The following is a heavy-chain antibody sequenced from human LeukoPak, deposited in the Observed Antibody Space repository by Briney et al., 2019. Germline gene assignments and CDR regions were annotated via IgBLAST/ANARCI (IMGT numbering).Heavy chain of an antibody. CDR2: INSDGSST. J-gene: IGHJ6*02. Sequence: PGGSLRLSCAASGFTFSSYWMHWVRQAPGKGLVWVSRINSDGSSTSYADSVKGRFTISSDNSKNTLYLQMNSLRAEDTAVYYCARDLLEVGILYGMDVWGQGTTVTVSS. CDR3: ARDLLEVGILYGMDV. CDR1: GFTFSSYW. V-gene: IGHV3-74*01. D-gene: IGHD3-3*01.